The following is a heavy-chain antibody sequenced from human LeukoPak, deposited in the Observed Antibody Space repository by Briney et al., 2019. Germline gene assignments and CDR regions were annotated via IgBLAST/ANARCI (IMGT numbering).Heavy chain of an antibody. J-gene: IGHJ4*02. D-gene: IGHD4-17*01. CDR3: ARAWTTVTTGHYFDY. Sequence: GGSLRLSCAASGFTFSSYSMNWVRQAPGKGLEWVSYISSSSITIYYADSVKGRFTISRDNAKNSLYLQMNSLRAEDTAVYYCARAWTTVTTGHYFDYWGQGTLVTVSS. CDR2: ISSSSITI. CDR1: GFTFSSYS. V-gene: IGHV3-48*01.